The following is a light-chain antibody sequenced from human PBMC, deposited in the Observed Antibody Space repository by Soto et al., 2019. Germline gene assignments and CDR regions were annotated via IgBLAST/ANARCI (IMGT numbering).Light chain of an antibody. J-gene: IGLJ1*01. CDR3: SSYTSISTLV. CDR1: SSDVGGYDY. V-gene: IGLV2-14*01. Sequence: QSALTQPASMSGSPGQSVTISCTGTSSDVGGYDYVSWYQQHPGKAPKLMIYEVSNRPSGVSNRFSGSKSGNTASLTISGLQAEDEADYYCSSYTSISTLVFGTGTKVTVL. CDR2: EVS.